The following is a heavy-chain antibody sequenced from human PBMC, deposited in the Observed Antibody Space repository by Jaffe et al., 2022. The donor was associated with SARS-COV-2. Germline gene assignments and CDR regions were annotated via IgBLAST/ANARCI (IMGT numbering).Heavy chain of an antibody. J-gene: IGHJ6*02. CDR2: IWYDGSNK. D-gene: IGHD3-10*01. Sequence: QVQLVESGGGVVQPGRSLRLSCAASGFTFSSYGMHWVRQAPGKGLEWVAVIWYDGSNKYYADSVKGRFTISRDNSKNTLYLQMNSLRAEDTAVYYCARDEVRAKYGMDVWGQGTTVTVSS. CDR1: GFTFSSYG. V-gene: IGHV3-33*01. CDR3: ARDEVRAKYGMDV.